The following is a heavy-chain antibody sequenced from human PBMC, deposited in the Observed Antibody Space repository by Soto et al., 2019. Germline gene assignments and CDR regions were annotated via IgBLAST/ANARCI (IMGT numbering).Heavy chain of an antibody. D-gene: IGHD3-22*01. V-gene: IGHV3-30-3*01. CDR1: GFAFSRYA. Sequence: GGSLRLSCAASGFAFSRYAMHWVRQAPGKDLEWVAVMSYDGSNIYYADSVRGRMTISRDNSKNTLYLQVDSLRSEDTAVYYCARGLYYYDSRGYWGYWGQGTLVTVSS. J-gene: IGHJ4*02. CDR2: MSYDGSNI. CDR3: ARGLYYYDSRGYWGY.